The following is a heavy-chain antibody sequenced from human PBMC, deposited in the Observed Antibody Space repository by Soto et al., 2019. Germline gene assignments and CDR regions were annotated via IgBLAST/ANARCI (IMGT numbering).Heavy chain of an antibody. D-gene: IGHD5-12*01. J-gene: IGHJ5*02. CDR2: IYYSGST. Sequence: PSETLSLTCTVSGGPISSYYWNWIRQPPGKGLEWIGYIYYSGSTYYNPSLKSRVTISVDTSKNQFSLNLTSVTAADTAVYYCARGRTDTGYGTNWFDLWGQGTLVTVSS. CDR1: GGPISSYY. V-gene: IGHV4-59*01. CDR3: ARGRTDTGYGTNWFDL.